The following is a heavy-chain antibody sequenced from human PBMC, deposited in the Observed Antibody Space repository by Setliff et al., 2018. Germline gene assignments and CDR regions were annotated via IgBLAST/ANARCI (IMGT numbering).Heavy chain of an antibody. Sequence: ASVKVSCKASGGTFSSYAISWVRQAPGQGLEWMGGIIPIFGTANYAQKFQGRVTITTDESTSTAYMELSSLRSEDTAVYYCARELNYYYDSSGYFLPDWGQGTLVTVSS. CDR2: IIPIFGTA. D-gene: IGHD3-22*01. V-gene: IGHV1-69*05. CDR1: GGTFSSYA. CDR3: ARELNYYYDSSGYFLPD. J-gene: IGHJ4*02.